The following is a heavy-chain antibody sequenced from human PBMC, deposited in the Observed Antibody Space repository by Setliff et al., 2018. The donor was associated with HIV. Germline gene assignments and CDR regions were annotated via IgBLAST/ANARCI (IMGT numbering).Heavy chain of an antibody. CDR2: INGNSGAT. J-gene: IGHJ5*02. D-gene: IGHD3-10*01. CDR1: GYTFSGYY. Sequence: ASVKVSCKASGYTFSGYYVHWVRQAPGQGLEWMGWINGNSGATNYAQKFQGRVTMTRDTSTSTAYMELSRLRSDDTAVYYCATRPPDYYGSGNSYPWGQGTLVTVSS. CDR3: ATRPPDYYGSGNSYP. V-gene: IGHV1-2*02.